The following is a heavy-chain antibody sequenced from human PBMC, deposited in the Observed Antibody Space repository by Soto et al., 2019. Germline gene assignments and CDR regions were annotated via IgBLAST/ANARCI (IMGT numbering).Heavy chain of an antibody. V-gene: IGHV1-69*13. D-gene: IGHD3-3*01. CDR3: ARVNFSSGYYNVAYYYYGMDV. CDR1: GGTFSSYA. CDR2: IIPIFGTA. J-gene: IGHJ6*02. Sequence: GASVKVSCKASGGTFSSYAISWVRQAPGQGLEWMGGIIPIFGTANYAQKFQGRVTITADESTSTAYMEPSSLRSEDTAVYYCARVNFSSGYYNVAYYYYGMDVWGQGTTVTVSS.